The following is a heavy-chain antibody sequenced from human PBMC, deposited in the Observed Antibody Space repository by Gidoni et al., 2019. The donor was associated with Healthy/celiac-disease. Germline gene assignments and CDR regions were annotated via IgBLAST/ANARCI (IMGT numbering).Heavy chain of an antibody. V-gene: IGHV3-9*01. Sequence: EVQLVESGGGLVQPGRSLRLSCAASGFNFDDYAMHWVRQAPGKGLEWISGMSWNSSSIGYADSVKGRFTISRDNAKNSLYLQMNSLRAEDTALYYCAKGVAGVDYWGQGTLVTVSS. CDR1: GFNFDDYA. J-gene: IGHJ4*02. D-gene: IGHD6-19*01. CDR3: AKGVAGVDY. CDR2: MSWNSSSI.